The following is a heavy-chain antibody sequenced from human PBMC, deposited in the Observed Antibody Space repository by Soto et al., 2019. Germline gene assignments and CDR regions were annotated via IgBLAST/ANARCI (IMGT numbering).Heavy chain of an antibody. CDR2: IIPIFGTA. D-gene: IGHD3-10*01. CDR3: ARGVTMVRGPNYYGMDV. V-gene: IGHV1-69*13. CDR1: GGTFSSYA. Sequence: SVKVSCKASGGTFSSYAISWVRQAPGQGLEWMGGIIPIFGTANYAQKFQGRVTIPADESTSTAYMELSSLRSEDTAVYYCARGVTMVRGPNYYGMDVWGQGTTVTVSS. J-gene: IGHJ6*02.